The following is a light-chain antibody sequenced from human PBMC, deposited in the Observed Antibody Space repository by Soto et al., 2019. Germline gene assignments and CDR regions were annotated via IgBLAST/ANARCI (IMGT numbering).Light chain of an antibody. V-gene: IGLV2-23*03. J-gene: IGLJ2*01. CDR2: EGS. CDR3: CSYAGSSTFDVV. CDR1: SSDVGSYNF. Sequence: QSALTQPASVSGSPGQSITISCTGTSSDVGSYNFVSWYQQHPGKAPKLMIYEGSQRPSGVSNRFSGSKSANTASLTISGLQAEDEADYYCCSYAGSSTFDVVFGGGTKVTVL.